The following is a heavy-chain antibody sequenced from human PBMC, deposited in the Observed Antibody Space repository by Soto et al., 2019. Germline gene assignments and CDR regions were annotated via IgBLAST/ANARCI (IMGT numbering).Heavy chain of an antibody. J-gene: IGHJ4*02. CDR3: ARAFTPEPAAPFDY. Sequence: PGGSLRLSCAASGFTFSSYWMSWVRQAPGKGLEWVANIKQDGSEKYYVDSVKGRFTISRDNAKNSLYLQMNSLRAEDTAVYYCARAFTPEPAAPFDYWGQGTLVTVSS. CDR2: IKQDGSEK. V-gene: IGHV3-7*01. D-gene: IGHD2-2*01. CDR1: GFTFSSYW.